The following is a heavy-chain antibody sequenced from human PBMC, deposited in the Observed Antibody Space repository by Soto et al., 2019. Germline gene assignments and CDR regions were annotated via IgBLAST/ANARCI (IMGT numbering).Heavy chain of an antibody. V-gene: IGHV3-23*01. D-gene: IGHD6-6*01. CDR2: ISGSGGST. Sequence: HPVGSLRLSCAASGFTFSSYAMSWVRQAPGKGLEWVSAISGSGGSTYYADSVKGRFTISRDNSKNTLYLQMNSLRAEDTAVYYCAKDTEYSSSGVPDYWGQGTLVTVSS. J-gene: IGHJ4*02. CDR1: GFTFSSYA. CDR3: AKDTEYSSSGVPDY.